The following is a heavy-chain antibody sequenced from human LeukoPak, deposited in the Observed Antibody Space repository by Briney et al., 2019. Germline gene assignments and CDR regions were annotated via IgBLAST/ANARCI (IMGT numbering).Heavy chain of an antibody. V-gene: IGHV3-23*01. CDR2: ITGSGGST. D-gene: IGHD6-13*01. CDR3: ARRIAAAAAPYYFDY. J-gene: IGHJ4*02. Sequence: GGSLRLSCAASGFTFSSYAMSWVRQAPGKGLEWVSAITGSGGSTYYADSVKGRFTISRDNAKNTLYLQMNSLRAEDTAVYYCARRIAAAAAPYYFDYWGQGTLVTVSS. CDR1: GFTFSSYA.